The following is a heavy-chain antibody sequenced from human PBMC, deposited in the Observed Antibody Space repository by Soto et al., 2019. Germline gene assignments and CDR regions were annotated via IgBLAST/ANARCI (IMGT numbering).Heavy chain of an antibody. J-gene: IGHJ4*02. CDR1: GGTFSSYA. Sequence: QVQLVQSGAEVKKPGSSVKVSCKASGGTFSSYAISWVRQAPGHGLEWMGGLIPIFGTANYAQKFQGRVTITADESTSTAYMELSSLRSEDTAVYYCARGGNYCGGDCYPIDYWGQGTLVTVSS. V-gene: IGHV1-69*01. CDR3: ARGGNYCGGDCYPIDY. D-gene: IGHD2-21*02. CDR2: LIPIFGTA.